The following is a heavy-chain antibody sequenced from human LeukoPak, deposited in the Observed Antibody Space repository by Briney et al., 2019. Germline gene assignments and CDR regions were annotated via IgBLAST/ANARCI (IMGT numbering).Heavy chain of an antibody. Sequence: SETLSLTCTVSGGSIDSRTYYGAWIRQPPGKGLEWIGSIHYSGNTYYNPSLKSRVTVSIDTSKNQFSLKLNSVTAADTAVYYCGRVFYSSNWNLFDPWGQGTLVTVSS. CDR1: GGSIDSRTYY. CDR2: IHYSGNT. V-gene: IGHV4-39*07. D-gene: IGHD6-13*01. CDR3: GRVFYSSNWNLFDP. J-gene: IGHJ5*02.